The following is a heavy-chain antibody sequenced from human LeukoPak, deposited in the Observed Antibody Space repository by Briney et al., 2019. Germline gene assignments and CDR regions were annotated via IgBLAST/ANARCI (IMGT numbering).Heavy chain of an antibody. J-gene: IGHJ4*02. CDR2: IKQDGSEK. D-gene: IGHD1-26*01. CDR3: ARDKWGLPWAFDY. CDR1: GFTFSSCW. V-gene: IGHV3-7*01. Sequence: GGSLRLSCAASGFTFSSCWMSWVRQAPGKGLEWVANIKQDGSEKYYVDSVKGRFTISRDNAKNSLYLQMNSLRAEDTAVYYCARDKWGLPWAFDYWGQGILVTVSS.